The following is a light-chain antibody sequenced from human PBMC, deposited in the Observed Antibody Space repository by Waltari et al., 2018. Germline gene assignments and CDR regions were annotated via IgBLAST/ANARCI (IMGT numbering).Light chain of an antibody. Sequence: QSALTQPASVSGSPGQSITVSCTGTSSDVGSYNYVSWYQHNPGKAPKLMIYEVSNRPSGCANRFSGSESGDTASLTIAGLQAEDGADYYCSSYTSSSTPWVFGGGTKVTV. J-gene: IGLJ3*02. CDR1: SSDVGSYNY. CDR3: SSYTSSSTPWV. V-gene: IGLV2-14*01. CDR2: EVS.